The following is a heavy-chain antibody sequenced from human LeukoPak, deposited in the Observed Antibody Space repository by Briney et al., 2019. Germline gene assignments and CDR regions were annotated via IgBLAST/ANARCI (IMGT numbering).Heavy chain of an antibody. CDR1: GGFISSYY. Sequence: SETLSLTCTVSGGFISSYYWSWIRQPPGKGLEWIGYIYYSGSTNYNPSLKSRVTISVDTSKNQFSLKLSSVTAADTAVYYCARVPMRGYDYGGNSYYFDYWGQGTLVTVSS. V-gene: IGHV4-59*01. D-gene: IGHD4-23*01. CDR3: ARVPMRGYDYGGNSYYFDY. CDR2: IYYSGST. J-gene: IGHJ4*02.